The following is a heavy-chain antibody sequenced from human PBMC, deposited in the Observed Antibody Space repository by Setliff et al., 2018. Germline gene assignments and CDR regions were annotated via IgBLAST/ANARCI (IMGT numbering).Heavy chain of an antibody. J-gene: IGHJ3*02. CDR1: GFTFSRYW. CDR2: IKQDGSEK. CDR3: AISTIFGVVSPTPDAFDI. Sequence: GGSLRLSCAASGFTFSRYWMSWVRQAPGKGLEWVANIKQDGSEKYYVDSVKGRFTISRDNAKNSLYLQMNSLRSEDTAVYYCAISTIFGVVSPTPDAFDIWGQGTMVTVSS. D-gene: IGHD3-3*01. V-gene: IGHV3-7*03.